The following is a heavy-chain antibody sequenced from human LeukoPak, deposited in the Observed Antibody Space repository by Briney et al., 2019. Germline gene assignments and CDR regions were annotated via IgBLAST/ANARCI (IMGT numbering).Heavy chain of an antibody. Sequence: SQTLSLTCTVSGGSISSGSYYWSWIRQPAGKGLEWIGRIYTSGSTNYNPSLKSRVTISVDTSKNQFSLKLSSVTAADTAVYYCAGELGAWVGYWGQGTLVTVSS. J-gene: IGHJ4*02. CDR2: IYTSGST. CDR1: GGSISSGSYY. CDR3: AGELGAWVGY. V-gene: IGHV4-61*02. D-gene: IGHD1-26*01.